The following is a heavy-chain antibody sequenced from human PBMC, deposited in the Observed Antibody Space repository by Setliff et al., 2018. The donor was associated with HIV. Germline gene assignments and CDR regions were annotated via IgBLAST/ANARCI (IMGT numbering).Heavy chain of an antibody. J-gene: IGHJ5*02. V-gene: IGHV4-59*11. Sequence: KPSETLSLTCSVSGGSISSHYWTWIRQPPGKGLEWIGYIYYSGFTNYNPSLKSRVTISIDTSKNQFSLKLSSVTAADTAFYYCAGTYYDFWSGSYSYKWFDPWGQGTLVTVSS. CDR1: GGSISSHY. CDR2: IYYSGFT. D-gene: IGHD3-3*01. CDR3: AGTYYDFWSGSYSYKWFDP.